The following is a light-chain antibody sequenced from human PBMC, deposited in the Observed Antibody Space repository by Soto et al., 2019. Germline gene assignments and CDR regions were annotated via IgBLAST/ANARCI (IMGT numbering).Light chain of an antibody. Sequence: ETVLTQSPATLSLSPGERATLSCRASQSVSTSLAWYQQNPGQAPRLLIYDASNRATGIPARFSGSGSGTDFTLTISSLEPEDFAVYYCQQRRNWPLTFGGGTKVEF. CDR3: QQRRNWPLT. V-gene: IGKV3-11*01. CDR2: DAS. CDR1: QSVSTS. J-gene: IGKJ4*01.